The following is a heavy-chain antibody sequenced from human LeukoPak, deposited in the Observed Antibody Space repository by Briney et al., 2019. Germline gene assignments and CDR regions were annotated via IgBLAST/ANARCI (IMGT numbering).Heavy chain of an antibody. J-gene: IGHJ6*02. D-gene: IGHD4-23*01. V-gene: IGHV3-30*03. CDR3: ARDPWESYGGRYYFYGMGV. CDR1: GFTFGRFG. CDR2: ISYDGSNK. Sequence: GGSLRLSCAASGFTFGRFGIHWVRQAPGKGLEWVAVISYDGSNKYYADSVKGRFTISRDNSNNTLYLQMNSLRAEDTGVYHCARDPWESYGGRYYFYGMGVWGQGTTVSVSS.